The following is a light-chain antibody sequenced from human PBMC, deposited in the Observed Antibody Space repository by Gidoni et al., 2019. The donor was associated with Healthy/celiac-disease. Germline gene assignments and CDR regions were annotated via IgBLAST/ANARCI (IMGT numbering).Light chain of an antibody. V-gene: IGKV1-39*01. J-gene: IGKJ3*01. Sequence: IQMTQSPSSLSASVGDRVTITCRASQSISSYLNWYQQKPGKAPKLLIYAASSVQSGVPSRFSGSGSGTDFTLTISSLQPEDFATYYCQQSYSTLQFTFGPGTKVDIK. CDR3: QQSYSTLQFT. CDR2: AAS. CDR1: QSISSY.